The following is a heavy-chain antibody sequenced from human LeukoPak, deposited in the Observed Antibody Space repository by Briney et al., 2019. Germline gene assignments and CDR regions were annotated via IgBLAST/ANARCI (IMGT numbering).Heavy chain of an antibody. D-gene: IGHD5-12*01. V-gene: IGHV4-59*01. CDR1: GGSISYYY. CDR2: IYYSGST. CDR3: ARDRYLSGYDTYYYGMDV. J-gene: IGHJ6*02. Sequence: SETLSLTCTVSGGSISYYYWSWARQPPGKGLEWIGYIYYSGSTNYNPSLKSRVTISVDTSKNQFSLKLSSVTAADTAVYYCARDRYLSGYDTYYYGMDVWGQGTTVTVSS.